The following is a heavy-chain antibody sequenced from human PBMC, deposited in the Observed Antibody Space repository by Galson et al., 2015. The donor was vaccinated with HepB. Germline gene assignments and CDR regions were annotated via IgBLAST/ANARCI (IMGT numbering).Heavy chain of an antibody. CDR3: ARDRRSNNWNYVRRGLGSFDY. Sequence: SVKVSCKASGYTFTSYGISWVRQAPGQGLEWMGWISAYNGNTNYAQKLQGRVTMTTDTSTSTAYMELRSLRSDDTAVYYCARDRRSNNWNYVRRGLGSFDYWGQGTLVTVSS. J-gene: IGHJ4*02. D-gene: IGHD1-7*01. V-gene: IGHV1-18*04. CDR1: GYTFTSYG. CDR2: ISAYNGNT.